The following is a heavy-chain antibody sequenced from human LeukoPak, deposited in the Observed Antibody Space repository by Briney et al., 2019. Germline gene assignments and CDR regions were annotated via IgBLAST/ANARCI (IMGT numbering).Heavy chain of an antibody. J-gene: IGHJ4*02. CDR2: IYYSGST. CDR1: SGSISSGDYY. Sequence: SETLSLTCTVSSGSISSGDYYWSWIRQPPGKGVERIDYIYYSGSTYYNPSLKSLVSIGVDTSKNQFSLNLRSVTAADTAVYYCARVGKYCGGDCYSVKYWGQGTLATVSS. CDR3: ARVGKYCGGDCYSVKY. D-gene: IGHD2-21*01. V-gene: IGHV4-30-4*08.